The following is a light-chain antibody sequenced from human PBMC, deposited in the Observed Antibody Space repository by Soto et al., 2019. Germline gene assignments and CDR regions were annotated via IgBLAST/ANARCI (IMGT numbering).Light chain of an antibody. CDR2: AAS. CDR3: QQSYSTPPT. J-gene: IGKJ1*01. V-gene: IGKV1-39*01. CDR1: QSISSY. Sequence: DIQMTQAPSSMSASVGDRVTITCRASQSISSYLNWYQQKPGKDPKLLIYAASSLQSGVPSRFSGSGSGTDFTLTISSLQTEDFATYYCQQSYSTPPTFGQGNKVEIK.